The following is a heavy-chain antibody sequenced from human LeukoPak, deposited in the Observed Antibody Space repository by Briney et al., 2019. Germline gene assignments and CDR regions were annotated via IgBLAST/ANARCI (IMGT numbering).Heavy chain of an antibody. V-gene: IGHV4-61*01. J-gene: IGHJ4*02. CDR1: GGSVSISSYY. Sequence: SETLSLTCTVSGGSVSISSYYWSWIRQPPGKGLEWIGYIYYSGSTNYNPSLKSRVTISVDTSKNQFSLKLSSVTAADTAVYYCARHPPYSYGSPYFDYWGQGTLVTVSS. CDR2: IYYSGST. CDR3: ARHPPYSYGSPYFDY. D-gene: IGHD5-18*01.